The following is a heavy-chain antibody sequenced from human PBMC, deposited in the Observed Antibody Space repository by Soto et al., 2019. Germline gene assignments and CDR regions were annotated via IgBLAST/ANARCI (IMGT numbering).Heavy chain of an antibody. J-gene: IGHJ4*02. CDR3: AREWNNKSEHSSGWYDDF. Sequence: QVQLVQSGAEVKKPGASVKVSCKASGYTFSSYGISWVRQAPGQGLERRGWISGYSGHTYYAQKFQGRVTMTTDTSTNTVYMELKSLRSDEKAVYYCAREWNNKSEHSSGWYDDFWGQGTLVTVSS. D-gene: IGHD6-19*01. V-gene: IGHV1-18*01. CDR2: ISGYSGHT. CDR1: GYTFSSYG.